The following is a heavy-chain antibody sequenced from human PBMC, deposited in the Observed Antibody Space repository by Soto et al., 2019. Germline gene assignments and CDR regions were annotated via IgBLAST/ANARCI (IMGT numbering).Heavy chain of an antibody. CDR1: GFTFSSYA. V-gene: IGHV3-23*01. CDR2: ISGSGGRT. D-gene: IGHD4-17*01. J-gene: IGHJ3*02. CDR3: AKDWRSCVYGDYFSIGFDI. Sequence: EVQLLESGGGLVQPGGSLRLSCAASGFTFSSYAMSWVRQAPGKGLEWVSSISGSGGRTYYGDSVKGRFTIARDNSKNTLYLKMNGRRAEDTAVYYCAKDWRSCVYGDYFSIGFDIWGQGTMVTVSS.